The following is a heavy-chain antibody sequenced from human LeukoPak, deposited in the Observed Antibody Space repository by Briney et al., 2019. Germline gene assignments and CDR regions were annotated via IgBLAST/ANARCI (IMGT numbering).Heavy chain of an antibody. CDR2: ISNNGGYT. CDR1: GFTFSSSA. D-gene: IGHD2-15*01. J-gene: IGHJ4*02. Sequence: GGSLRLSCAAAGFTFSSSAMSWVRRAPGKGLEWVSAISNNGGYTYYADSVQGRFTISRDNSKSTLCLQMNSLRAEDTAVYYCAKQLGYCSDGSCYFPYWGQGTLVTVSS. CDR3: AKQLGYCSDGSCYFPY. V-gene: IGHV3-23*01.